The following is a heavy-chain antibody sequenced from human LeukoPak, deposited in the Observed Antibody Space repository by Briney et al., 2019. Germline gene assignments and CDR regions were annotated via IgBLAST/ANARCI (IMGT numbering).Heavy chain of an antibody. CDR2: MYSGGST. D-gene: IGHD1-14*01. Sequence: PGGTLRLSCADSGFTVSSNYMSWVRQDPAKGLEWVSVMYSGGSTYYADSVKGRFTISRDNSKNTLYRQMNSRRAEDTAVYYCAREVSYAFNFWGQGKMVTVSS. V-gene: IGHV3-53*01. CDR1: GFTVSSNY. J-gene: IGHJ3*01. CDR3: AREVSYAFNF.